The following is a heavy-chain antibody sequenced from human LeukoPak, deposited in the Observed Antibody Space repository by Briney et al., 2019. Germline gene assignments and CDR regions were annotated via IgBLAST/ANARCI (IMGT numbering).Heavy chain of an antibody. Sequence: GGSLRLSCAASGFTFSSYAMSWVRQAPGKGLEWVSAISGSGGSTYYADSVKGRFTISRDNSKNTLYLQMNSLRAEDTAVYYCATVAAACTPRTPYFDYWGQGTLVTVSS. J-gene: IGHJ4*02. V-gene: IGHV3-23*01. CDR2: ISGSGGST. CDR3: ATVAAACTPRTPYFDY. D-gene: IGHD6-13*01. CDR1: GFTFSSYA.